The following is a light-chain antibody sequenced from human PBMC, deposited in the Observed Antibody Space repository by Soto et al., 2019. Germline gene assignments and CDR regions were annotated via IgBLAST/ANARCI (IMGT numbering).Light chain of an antibody. Sequence: EIVLTQAPATLSVSPGARATLSCRSSQSVSSNLAWYQQKPGQAPRLLIYGASTRATDIPARFSGSGSGTEFTLTNSSLQSEDFAVYFCQQYNNWPPWTFGQGTKVDIK. V-gene: IGKV3-15*01. CDR1: QSVSSN. CDR2: GAS. CDR3: QQYNNWPPWT. J-gene: IGKJ1*01.